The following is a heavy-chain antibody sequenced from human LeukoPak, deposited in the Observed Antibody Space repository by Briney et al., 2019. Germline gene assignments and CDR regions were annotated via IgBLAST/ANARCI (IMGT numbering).Heavy chain of an antibody. Sequence: ASVKVSCKASGGTFSSYAISWVRQAPGQGLEWMGWISAYNGNTNYAQKLQGRVTMTTDTSTSTAYMELRSLRSDDTAVYYCARDIVATISRWFDPWGQGTLVTVSS. CDR2: ISAYNGNT. J-gene: IGHJ5*02. V-gene: IGHV1-18*01. CDR3: ARDIVATISRWFDP. D-gene: IGHD5-12*01. CDR1: GGTFSSYA.